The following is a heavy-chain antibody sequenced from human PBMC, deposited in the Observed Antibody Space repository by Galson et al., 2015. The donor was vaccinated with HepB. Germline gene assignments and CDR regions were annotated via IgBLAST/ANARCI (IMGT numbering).Heavy chain of an antibody. V-gene: IGHV3-33*08. J-gene: IGHJ3*02. CDR2: IWYDGSNK. CDR3: ASPVQRWGGYAFDI. D-gene: IGHD3-16*01. Sequence: SLRLSCAASGFTFSSYGMHWVRQAPGKGLEWVALIWYDGSNKYYADSVKGRFTIARDNSKNMLYLQMNSLRSEDTAVSYFASPVQRWGGYAFDIWSQGTMVTVSS. CDR1: GFTFSSYG.